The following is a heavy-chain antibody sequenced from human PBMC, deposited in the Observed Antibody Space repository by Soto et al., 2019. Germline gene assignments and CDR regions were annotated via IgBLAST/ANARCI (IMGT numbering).Heavy chain of an antibody. J-gene: IGHJ3*02. CDR1: GYSFTSYW. CDR3: ARGGSGSYYNADAFDI. V-gene: IGHV5-51*01. Sequence: GESLKISCKGSGYSFTSYWIGWVRQMPGKGLEWMGIIYPGDSDTRYSPSFQGQVTISADKSISTAYLQWSSLKASDTAMYYCARGGSGSYYNADAFDIWGQGTMATVSS. CDR2: IYPGDSDT. D-gene: IGHD3-10*01.